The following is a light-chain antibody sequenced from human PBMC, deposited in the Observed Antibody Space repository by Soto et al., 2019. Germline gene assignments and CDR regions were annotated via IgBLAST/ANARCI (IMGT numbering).Light chain of an antibody. Sequence: QSVLTQPPSVSGAPGQRVTLSCTGSRSNIGAGYNVHWYQQLPGTAPKLLIYGNNDRPSGVPDRFSGSKSGTSASLAITGLQAEDEADYYCQSYDGSLSGYVIFGGGTKLTVL. CDR2: GNN. CDR3: QSYDGSLSGYVI. V-gene: IGLV1-40*01. CDR1: RSNIGAGYN. J-gene: IGLJ2*01.